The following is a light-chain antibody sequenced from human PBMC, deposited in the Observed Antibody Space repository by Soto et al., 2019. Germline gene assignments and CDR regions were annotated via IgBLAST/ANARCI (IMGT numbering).Light chain of an antibody. CDR1: QSISCW. CDR3: PQYNSFPWT. CDR2: TAS. V-gene: IGKV1-5*03. J-gene: IGKJ1*01. Sequence: DIQMTQSPSTLSASVGDRVTITCRASQSISCWLAWFQQKPGKAPRLLIFTASSLDIGVPSRFSGSGSGTEFTLTISSLQPDDFATYYCPQYNSFPWTFGQGTKVEIK.